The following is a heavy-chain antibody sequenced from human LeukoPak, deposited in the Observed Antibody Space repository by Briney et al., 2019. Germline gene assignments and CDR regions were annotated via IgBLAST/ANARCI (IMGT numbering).Heavy chain of an antibody. Sequence: SQTLSLTCTVSGGSISSGGYYWSWIRQHPGKGLEWIGYIYCSGSTYYNPSLKSRVTISVDTSKNQFSLKLSSVTAADTAVYYCAREGGGSPYYYYGMDVWGQGTTVTVSS. D-gene: IGHD2-15*01. CDR2: IYCSGST. V-gene: IGHV4-31*03. CDR3: AREGGGSPYYYYGMDV. J-gene: IGHJ6*02. CDR1: GGSISSGGYY.